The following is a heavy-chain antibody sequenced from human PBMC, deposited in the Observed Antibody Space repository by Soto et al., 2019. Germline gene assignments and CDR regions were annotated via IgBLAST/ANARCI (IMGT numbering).Heavy chain of an antibody. D-gene: IGHD1-26*01. J-gene: IGHJ4*02. Sequence: PSETLSLTCTVSGGSITSTTYYWGWIRQPPGKGLEWIGSIYYRGSTYYTPSLKSRVTISVDTSKNQFSLKLSSVTAADTAVYYCARRTWGQCCVDYWGQGTLVTVSS. CDR3: ARRTWGQCCVDY. CDR2: IYYRGST. V-gene: IGHV4-39*01. CDR1: GGSITSTTYY.